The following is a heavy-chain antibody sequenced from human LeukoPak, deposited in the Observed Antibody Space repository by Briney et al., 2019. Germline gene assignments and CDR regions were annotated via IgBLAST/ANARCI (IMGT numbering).Heavy chain of an antibody. CDR3: AKGVGGYYFDY. Sequence: GASLRLSCVASGFTFSTYAMSWVRQAPGKGLEWISIISSGGDTYYADSVKGRFTISRDNSKNTLVLQMSSLRAEDTAVYYCAKGVGGYYFDYWGQGTLVTVSS. CDR1: GFTFSTYA. J-gene: IGHJ4*02. CDR2: ISSGGDT. D-gene: IGHD2-15*01. V-gene: IGHV3-23*01.